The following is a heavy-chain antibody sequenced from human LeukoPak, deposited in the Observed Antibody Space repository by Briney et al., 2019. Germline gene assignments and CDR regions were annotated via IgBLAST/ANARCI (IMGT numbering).Heavy chain of an antibody. V-gene: IGHV3-23*01. J-gene: IGHJ4*02. Sequence: HPGGSLRLSCAASGFTFSSYAMGWVRQAPGKGLEWVSVISGSGDITYCADSVKGRFTISRDNSKNTLYLQMNSLRAEDTAVYYCARENSSIAAAGYFDYWGQGTLVTVSS. CDR2: ISGSGDIT. CDR1: GFTFSSYA. D-gene: IGHD6-13*01. CDR3: ARENSSIAAAGYFDY.